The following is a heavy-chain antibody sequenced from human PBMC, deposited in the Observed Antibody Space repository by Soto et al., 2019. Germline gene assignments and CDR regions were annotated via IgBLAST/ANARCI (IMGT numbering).Heavy chain of an antibody. V-gene: IGHV4-34*01. CDR2: INHSGST. J-gene: IGHJ6*02. D-gene: IGHD6-6*01. CDR1: GGSFSGYY. CDR3: ARGIEARRMGYYYYGMDV. Sequence: SDTLSLTCAVYGGSFSGYYWSWIRQPPGKGLEWIGEINHSGSTNYNPSLKSRVTISVDTSKNQFSLKLSSVTAADTAVYYCARGIEARRMGYYYYGMDVWGQGTTVTVSS.